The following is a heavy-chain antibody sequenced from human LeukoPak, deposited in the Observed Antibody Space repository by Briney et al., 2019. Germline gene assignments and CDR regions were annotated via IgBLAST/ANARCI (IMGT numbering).Heavy chain of an antibody. CDR2: IYYSGST. CDR1: GGSISRYY. CDR3: ARSHYYDSSGSHNNWFDP. V-gene: IGHV4-59*12. Sequence: SETLSLTCTVSGGSISRYYWSWIRQPPGKGLEWIGYIYYSGSTNYNPSLKSRVTISVDTSKNQFSLKLSSVTAADTALYYCARSHYYDSSGSHNNWFDPWGQGTLVTVSS. J-gene: IGHJ5*02. D-gene: IGHD3-22*01.